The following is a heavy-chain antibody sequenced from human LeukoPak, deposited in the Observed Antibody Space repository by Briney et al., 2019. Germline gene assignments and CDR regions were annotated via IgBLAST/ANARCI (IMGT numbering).Heavy chain of an antibody. CDR2: ISAYNGKT. CDR1: GYTFTSYG. CDR3: ARYHDILTGYSNFDY. Sequence: ASVKVSCKASGYTFTSYGISWVRQAPGHGLEWMGRISAYNGKTNYAQKLQGRVAKTTDTSTSTAYMELRSPRSADTAVYYCARYHDILTGYSNFDYWGQGTLVTVSS. D-gene: IGHD3-9*01. J-gene: IGHJ4*02. V-gene: IGHV1-18*01.